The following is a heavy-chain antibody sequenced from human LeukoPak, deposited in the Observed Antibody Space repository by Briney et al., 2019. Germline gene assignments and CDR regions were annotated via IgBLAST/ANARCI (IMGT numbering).Heavy chain of an antibody. CDR1: GYSISSGYY. V-gene: IGHV4-38-2*02. CDR3: AGRTHVWEEIITMVQGVMSLDWFDP. Sequence: SETLSLTCTVSGYSISSGYYWGWIRKPPGKGLEWIGSIYHSGSTYYNPSLKSRVTISVDTSKNQFSLKLSSVTAADTAVYYCAGRTHVWEEIITMVQGVMSLDWFDPWGQGTLVNVSS. D-gene: IGHD3-10*01. CDR2: IYHSGST. J-gene: IGHJ5*02.